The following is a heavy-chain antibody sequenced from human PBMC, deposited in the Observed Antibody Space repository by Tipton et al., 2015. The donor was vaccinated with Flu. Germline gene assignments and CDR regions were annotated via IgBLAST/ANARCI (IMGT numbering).Heavy chain of an antibody. CDR3: ARSTYHYGSGSSDY. CDR1: GYSISSVYS. D-gene: IGHD3-10*01. V-gene: IGHV4-38-2*02. J-gene: IGHJ4*02. CDR2: MYPRGDM. Sequence: TLSLTCTVSGYSISSVYSWDWIRQSPGKDLEWIGSMYPRGDMYYNPSLKSRVTISVDTAKNQFSQRLSSVTAADTAVYYCARSTYHYGSGSSDYWGQGTLVTVSS.